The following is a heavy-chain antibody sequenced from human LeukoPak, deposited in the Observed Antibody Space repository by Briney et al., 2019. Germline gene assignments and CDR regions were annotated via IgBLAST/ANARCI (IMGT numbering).Heavy chain of an antibody. CDR2: IYYSGST. J-gene: IGHJ4*02. CDR3: ARQTQGSSHDY. D-gene: IGHD2-15*01. CDR1: GGSIGSYY. Sequence: SETLSLTCTVSGGSIGSYYWSWIRQPPGKGLEWIGYIYYSGSTNYNPSLKSRVTISVDTSKNQFSLKLSSVTAADTAVYYCARQTQGSSHDYWGQGTLVTVSS. V-gene: IGHV4-59*08.